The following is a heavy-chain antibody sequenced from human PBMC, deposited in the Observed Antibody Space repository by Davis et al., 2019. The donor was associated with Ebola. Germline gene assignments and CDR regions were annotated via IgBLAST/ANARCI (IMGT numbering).Heavy chain of an antibody. V-gene: IGHV4-39*01. CDR1: GCSISSSSYY. CDR2: IYYSGST. J-gene: IGHJ4*02. D-gene: IGHD3-9*01. Sequence: SETLSLTCTVSGCSISSSSYYWGWIRPPPGKGLEWIGSIYYSGSTYYNPSPKSRVTISVDTSKNQFSLKLSSVTAADTAVYYCASSLDILTGVNDYWGQGTLVTVSS. CDR3: ASSLDILTGVNDY.